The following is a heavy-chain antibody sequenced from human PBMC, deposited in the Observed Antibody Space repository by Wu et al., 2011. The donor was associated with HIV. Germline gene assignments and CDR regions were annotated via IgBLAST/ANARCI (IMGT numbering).Heavy chain of an antibody. CDR3: ATALKSDAFDI. V-gene: IGHV1-69-2*01. D-gene: IGHD3-9*01. CDR2: LDPEDGET. Sequence: EVQLVQSGAEVKKPGATVKISCKVSGYTLTDYYMHWVQQAPGKGLEWMGLLDPEDGETIYAEKFQGRVTISADTSTDTLYLDLSSLRSEDTAFYYCATALKSDAFDIWGQGTMVTVSS. J-gene: IGHJ3*02. CDR1: GYTLTDYY.